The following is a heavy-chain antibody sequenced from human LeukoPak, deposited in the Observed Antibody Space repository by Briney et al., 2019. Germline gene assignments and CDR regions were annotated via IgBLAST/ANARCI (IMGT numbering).Heavy chain of an antibody. CDR3: VRDRRHSYGSDFDH. CDR1: GDSLSTYH. J-gene: IGHJ5*02. Sequence: SETLSLTCTVSGDSLSTYHWGWIRQPPGKGLEWIGYVQSTGTSNFNPSLKSRVTISLYTSKSQFSLRLSSVTAADTAVYYCVRDRRHSYGSDFDHWGQGTLVTVSS. D-gene: IGHD5-18*01. V-gene: IGHV4-59*01. CDR2: VQSTGTS.